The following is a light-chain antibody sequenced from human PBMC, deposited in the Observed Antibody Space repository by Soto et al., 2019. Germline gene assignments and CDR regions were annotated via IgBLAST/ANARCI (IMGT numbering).Light chain of an antibody. J-gene: IGLJ2*01. CDR3: WSYAGCYTLV. V-gene: IGLV2-11*01. CDR1: SSDVGGYNY. Sequence: QSALTQPRSVSGSPGQSVTISCTGTSSDVGGYNYVSWYQQHPGKAPKLMIYDVNKRPSGVPDRFSGSKSGNTASLTISGLQAEAGADYYCWSYAGCYTLVFGGATQLTLL. CDR2: DVN.